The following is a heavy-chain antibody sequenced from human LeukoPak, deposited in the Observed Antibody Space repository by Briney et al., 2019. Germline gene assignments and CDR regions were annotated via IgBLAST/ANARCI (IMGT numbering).Heavy chain of an antibody. D-gene: IGHD6-19*01. CDR1: GGSISSSRYY. V-gene: IGHV4-39*01. Sequence: SETLSLTCTVSGGSISSSRYYWGSIRQPPGKGLDWIGRIYKSGSTSYNPSLKSRVTISVDTSKNQFSLKLSSVTAADTAVYYCATHPYSSGSYDYNRDVWGQGTTVSISS. J-gene: IGHJ6*01. CDR2: IYKSGST. CDR3: ATHPYSSGSYDYNRDV.